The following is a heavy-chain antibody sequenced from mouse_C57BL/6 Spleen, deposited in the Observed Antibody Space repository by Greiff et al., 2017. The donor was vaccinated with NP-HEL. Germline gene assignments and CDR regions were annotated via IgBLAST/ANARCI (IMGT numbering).Heavy chain of an antibody. CDR1: GYTFTSYG. J-gene: IGHJ2*01. V-gene: IGHV1-81*01. CDR2: IYPRSGNT. D-gene: IGHD2-2*01. CDR3: ARGDGYDEGDY. Sequence: QVQLQQSGAELARPGASVKLSCKASGYTFTSYGISWVKQRTGQGLEWIGEIYPRSGNTYYNEKFKGKATLTADKSSSTAYMELRSLTSEDAAVYFCARGDGYDEGDYWGQGTTLTVSS.